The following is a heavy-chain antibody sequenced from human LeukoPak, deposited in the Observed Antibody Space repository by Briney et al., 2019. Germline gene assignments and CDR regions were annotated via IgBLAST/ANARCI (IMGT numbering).Heavy chain of an antibody. CDR2: INGGNGNT. D-gene: IGHD3-22*01. Sequence: ASVKVSCKASGGTFSSYAISWVRQAPGQGLEWMGWINGGNGNTKYSQKFQGRVTITRDTSASTAYMELSSLRSEDTAVYYCARAKPYHYDSSAYYDYWGQGTLVTVSS. CDR1: GGTFSSYA. V-gene: IGHV1-3*01. CDR3: ARAKPYHYDSSAYYDY. J-gene: IGHJ4*02.